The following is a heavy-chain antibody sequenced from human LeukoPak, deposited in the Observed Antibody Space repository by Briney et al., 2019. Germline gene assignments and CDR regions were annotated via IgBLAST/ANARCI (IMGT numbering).Heavy chain of an antibody. D-gene: IGHD3-9*01. CDR3: ARGGFDILSGSYDAFDV. CDR2: IYSSVNT. V-gene: IGHV3-53*01. Sequence: GGSLRLSCAASGFTVSSNYMSWVRQAPGKGLECVSLIYSSVNTYYADSVKGRFTISRDNSKNTVHLQMKSLRAEDTAVYYCARGGFDILSGSYDAFDVWGQGTMVTVSS. J-gene: IGHJ3*01. CDR1: GFTVSSNY.